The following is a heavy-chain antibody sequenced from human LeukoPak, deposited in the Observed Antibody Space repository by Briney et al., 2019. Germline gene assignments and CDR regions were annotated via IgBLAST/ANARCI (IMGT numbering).Heavy chain of an antibody. CDR2: VSYSAST. V-gene: IGHV4-59*08. CDR3: ARLRADSSGIFFDY. CDR1: GGSISSYY. J-gene: IGHJ4*02. Sequence: SETLSLTCTVSGGSISSYYWNWIRQPPGRGLEWIGYVSYSASTNYNASLKSRVTISVDTSKTQFSLKLSSVTAADTAVYYCARLRADSSGIFFDYWGQGTLVTVSS. D-gene: IGHD3-22*01.